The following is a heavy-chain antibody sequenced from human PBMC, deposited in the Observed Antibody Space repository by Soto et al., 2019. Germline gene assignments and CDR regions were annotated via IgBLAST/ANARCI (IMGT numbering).Heavy chain of an antibody. D-gene: IGHD3-16*02. V-gene: IGHV3-66*01. CDR2: IYSGGST. CDR3: ARVLVRKGDAFDI. Sequence: EVQLVESGGGLVQPGGSLRLSCAASGFTVSSNYMSWVRQAPGKGLEWVSVIYSGGSTYYADSVKGRFTISRDNSKNTLYLQMNSPRGEDTAGYYCARVLVRKGDAFDIWGQGTMVTVSS. CDR1: GFTVSSNY. J-gene: IGHJ3*02.